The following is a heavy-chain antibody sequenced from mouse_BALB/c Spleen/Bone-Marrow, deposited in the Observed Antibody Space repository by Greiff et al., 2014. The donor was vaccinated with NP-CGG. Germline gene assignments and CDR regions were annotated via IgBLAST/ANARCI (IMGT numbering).Heavy chain of an antibody. CDR3: ARDFTTVPYHAMDD. CDR1: GFTFSRYG. D-gene: IGHD1-1*01. Sequence: EVNLVESGGDLVKPGGSLELSCAASGFTFSRYGMSWVRQTPDKRLEWVATISSAGSYRNHPDSVKGRFTISRDNAKNTLYLQMISLKSEDTAMYYSARDFTTVPYHAMDDWGQGTKGTGS. CDR2: ISSAGSYR. V-gene: IGHV5-6*01. J-gene: IGHJ4*01.